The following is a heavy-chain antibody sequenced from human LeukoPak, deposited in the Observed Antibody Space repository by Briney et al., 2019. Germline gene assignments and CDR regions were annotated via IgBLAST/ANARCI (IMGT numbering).Heavy chain of an antibody. CDR2: IYYSGST. J-gene: IGHJ4*02. D-gene: IGHD6-19*01. Sequence: SETLSLTCTVSGGSFGIYDRRWIRQPPGKGLEWIGDIYYSGSTNYNPSLKSRVTISVDTYKNQCSLKLSSVTAADTAVYYCARVERQWPTFKYYFEYWGQGTMVTVSS. V-gene: IGHV4-59*01. CDR3: ARVERQWPTFKYYFEY. CDR1: GGSFGIYD.